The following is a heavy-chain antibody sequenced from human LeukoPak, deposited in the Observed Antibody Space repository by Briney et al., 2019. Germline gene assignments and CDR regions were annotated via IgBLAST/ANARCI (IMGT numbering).Heavy chain of an antibody. D-gene: IGHD5-24*01. CDR2: TSYDGSER. CDR1: GFTFNNYA. V-gene: IGHV3-30*04. CDR3: ARDGSNSLDS. J-gene: IGHJ4*02. Sequence: GGSLRLSCIGSGFTFNNYAMHWVRQAPGRGLEWLAVTSYDGSERFYAESVMGRFTISKDNSKDTLYLQMNSLRPEETAMYYCARDGSNSLDSWGQGTLVTVSS.